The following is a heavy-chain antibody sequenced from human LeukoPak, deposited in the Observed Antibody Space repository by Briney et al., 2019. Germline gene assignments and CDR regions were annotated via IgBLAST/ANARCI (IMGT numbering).Heavy chain of an antibody. V-gene: IGHV4-59*01. CDR1: GDSISTYY. CDR3: ARGTGDRAFDI. J-gene: IGHJ3*02. D-gene: IGHD7-27*01. Sequence: SETLSLTCTVSGDSISTYYWTWIRQPPGKGLEWIGYISYSGSTNCNPSPKSRVTISVDTSKNQFSLNLSSVTAADTAVYYCARGTGDRAFDIWGQGTMVTVSS. CDR2: ISYSGST.